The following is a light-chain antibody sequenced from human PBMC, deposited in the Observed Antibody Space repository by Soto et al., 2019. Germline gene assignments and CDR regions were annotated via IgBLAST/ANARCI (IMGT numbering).Light chain of an antibody. CDR3: QKYGSSPGT. V-gene: IGKV3-20*01. J-gene: IGKJ1*01. CDR2: GAS. CDR1: QSVSSSY. Sequence: EIVLTQSPGTPSLSPGERATLSCRASQSVSSSYLAWYQQKPGQAPRLLIYGASSRATGIPDRFSGSGSGTDFTLTISRLEPEDFAVYYCQKYGSSPGTFGQGTKVEIK.